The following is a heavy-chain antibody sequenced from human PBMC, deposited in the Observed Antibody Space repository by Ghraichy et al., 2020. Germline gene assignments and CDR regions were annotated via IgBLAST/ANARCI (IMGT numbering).Heavy chain of an antibody. D-gene: IGHD3-10*01. CDR1: GFTVSSNY. Sequence: GSLNISCAASGFTVSSNYMSWVRQAPGKGLEWVSVIYSGGSTYYADSVKGRFTISRDNSKNTLYLQMNSLRAEDTAVYYCAREEGSGSYYLDAFDIWGQGTMVTVSS. V-gene: IGHV3-66*01. CDR3: AREEGSGSYYLDAFDI. CDR2: IYSGGST. J-gene: IGHJ3*02.